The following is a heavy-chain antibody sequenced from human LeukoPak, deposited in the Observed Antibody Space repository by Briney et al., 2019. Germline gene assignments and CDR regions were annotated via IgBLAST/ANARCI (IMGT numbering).Heavy chain of an antibody. D-gene: IGHD3-22*01. Sequence: SQTLSLTCAVSGGSISSYYWSWIRQPPGKGLEWIGYIYYSGSTNYNPSLKSRVTISVDTSKNQFSLKLSSVTAADTAVYYCARGVRYYDSSGYNAFDIWGQGTMVTVSS. CDR2: IYYSGST. CDR3: ARGVRYYDSSGYNAFDI. V-gene: IGHV4-59*01. CDR1: GGSISSYY. J-gene: IGHJ3*02.